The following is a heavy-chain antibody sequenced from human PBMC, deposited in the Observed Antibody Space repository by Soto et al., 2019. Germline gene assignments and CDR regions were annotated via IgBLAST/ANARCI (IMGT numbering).Heavy chain of an antibody. Sequence: GGSLRLSCAASGFTFSSYAMRWVRQAPGKGLEWVSSISGSGGSTYYADSVQGRFTISRDNSKNTLYLQMNSLRAEDTAVYYCAKGFTMTDDAFDIWGQGTMVTVSS. V-gene: IGHV3-23*01. CDR2: ISGSGGST. D-gene: IGHD3-22*01. J-gene: IGHJ3*02. CDR3: AKGFTMTDDAFDI. CDR1: GFTFSSYA.